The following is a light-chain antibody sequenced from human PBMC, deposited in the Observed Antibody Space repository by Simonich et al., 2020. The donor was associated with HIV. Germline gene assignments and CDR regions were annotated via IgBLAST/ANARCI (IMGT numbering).Light chain of an antibody. CDR2: GAS. V-gene: IGKV3-15*01. CDR3: QQYNKWPLT. CDR1: QSVSNT. J-gene: IGKJ4*01. Sequence: EIVMTQSPVTLSVSPGERATLSCRISQSVSNTLAWYQQKPGQAPRLLSYGASTRATGVPDRFSGSGSGTEFSLTISSLQSEDSAVYYCQQYNKWPLTFGGGTKVEIK.